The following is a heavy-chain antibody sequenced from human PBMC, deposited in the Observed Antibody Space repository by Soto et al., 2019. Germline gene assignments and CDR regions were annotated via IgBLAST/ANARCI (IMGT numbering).Heavy chain of an antibody. CDR2: ISSNSAYL. CDR1: GFTFRSFT. CDR3: TGDASRDSSARGWFDP. V-gene: IGHV3-21*01. J-gene: IGHJ5*02. D-gene: IGHD6-13*01. Sequence: PGGSLRLSCAASGFTFRSFTMNGVRQAPGKGLEWVSTISSNSAYLYYTDALRGRFTISRENAKNAQHLQMTTLRAEDTAVYYCTGDASRDSSARGWFDPWGPGTLVTVSS.